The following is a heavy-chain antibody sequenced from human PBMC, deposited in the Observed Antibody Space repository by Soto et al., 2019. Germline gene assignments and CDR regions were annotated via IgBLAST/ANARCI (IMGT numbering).Heavy chain of an antibody. D-gene: IGHD6-19*01. CDR3: AREAYSGLVDH. V-gene: IGHV4-59*01. CDR2: IYYSGNT. J-gene: IGHJ4*02. CDR1: GGSISNSY. Sequence: QVQLQESGPGLVKPSETLSLTCTVSGGSISNSYWSWLRQPPGKGLEWIGYIYYSGNTIYNPSLKSRVTISLDTSNHQFSLKLTSVTAADTAVYYCAREAYSGLVDHWGQGILVTVSS.